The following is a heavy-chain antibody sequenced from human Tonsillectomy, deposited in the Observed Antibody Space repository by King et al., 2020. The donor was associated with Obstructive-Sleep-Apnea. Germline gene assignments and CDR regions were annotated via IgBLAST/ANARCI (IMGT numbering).Heavy chain of an antibody. Sequence: LQLQESGPGLVKPSETLSLTCTVSGGSISSSNYYWGWIRQPPGKGLEWIGSIYYSGSTHYSPSLKSRVTISVDTSKNQFSLKLSSVTAADTAVYYCARDRAVAEGYFDYWGQGTLVTVSS. D-gene: IGHD6-19*01. CDR2: IYYSGST. J-gene: IGHJ4*02. V-gene: IGHV4-39*07. CDR3: ARDRAVAEGYFDY. CDR1: GGSISSSNYY.